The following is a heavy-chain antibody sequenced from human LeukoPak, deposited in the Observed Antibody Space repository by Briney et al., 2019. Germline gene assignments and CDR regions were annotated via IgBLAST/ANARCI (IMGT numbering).Heavy chain of an antibody. Sequence: GRSLRLCCAASGFTFSSYAMHWVRQAPGKGLEWVAVISYDGSNKYYADSVKGRFTISRDNSKNTLYLQMNSLRAEDTAVYYCAREASGSSSWYVHWGQGTLVTVSS. CDR3: AREASGSSSWYVH. CDR2: ISYDGSNK. D-gene: IGHD6-13*01. V-gene: IGHV3-30-3*01. CDR1: GFTFSSYA. J-gene: IGHJ4*02.